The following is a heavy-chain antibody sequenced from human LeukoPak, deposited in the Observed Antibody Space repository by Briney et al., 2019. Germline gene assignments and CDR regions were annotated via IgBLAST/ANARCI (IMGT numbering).Heavy chain of an antibody. CDR2: ISGSGGST. D-gene: IGHD6-13*01. V-gene: IGHV3-23*01. CDR3: ARGGAAAGTPHYRMYCFDY. Sequence: GGSLRLSCAASGFTFSSYAMSWVRQAPGKGLEWVSAISGSGGSTYYADSVKGRFTISRDNSKNTLYLQMNSLRAEDTAVYYCARGGAAAGTPHYRMYCFDYWGQGTLVTVSS. CDR1: GFTFSSYA. J-gene: IGHJ4*02.